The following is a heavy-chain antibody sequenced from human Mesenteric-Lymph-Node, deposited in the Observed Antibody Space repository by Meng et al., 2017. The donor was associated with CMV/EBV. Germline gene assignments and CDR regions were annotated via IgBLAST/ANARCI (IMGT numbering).Heavy chain of an antibody. Sequence: LSLTCAGYGGSFSGYYWSWIRQPPGKGLEWIGEINHSGSTNYNPSLKSRVTISVDTSKNQFSLKLSSVTAADTAVYYCARGRGGRDDYWGQGTLVTVSS. J-gene: IGHJ4*02. CDR3: ARGRGGRDDY. CDR1: GGSFSGYY. V-gene: IGHV4-34*01. CDR2: INHSGST. D-gene: IGHD4-23*01.